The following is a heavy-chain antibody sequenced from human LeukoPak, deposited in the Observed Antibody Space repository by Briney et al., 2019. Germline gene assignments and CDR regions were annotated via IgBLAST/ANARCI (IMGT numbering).Heavy chain of an antibody. D-gene: IGHD3-16*01. CDR3: ARNGLGLHY. J-gene: IGHJ4*02. CDR1: GFTFINYD. Sequence: PGGSLRLSCAASGFTFINYDFVWVRQAPGKGMEWVSYISTSGRHTQYSDSVRGRFTISRDNGGNTLFLQMSSLRADDTAVYYCARNGLGLHYWGQGTLVTVSS. V-gene: IGHV3-48*03. CDR2: ISTSGRHT.